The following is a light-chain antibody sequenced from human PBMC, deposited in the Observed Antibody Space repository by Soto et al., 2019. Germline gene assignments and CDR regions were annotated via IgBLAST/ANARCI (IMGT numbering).Light chain of an antibody. V-gene: IGKV3-20*01. Sequence: VFTQSPVTLSLSPGEIASLSCRASQSVSSSYLAWYQQKPGQAPRLLIYGASSRATGIPDRFSGSGSGTDFTLTINRLEPEDFAVYYWQQYGSSITFGQGTRLEIK. CDR1: QSVSSSY. J-gene: IGKJ5*01. CDR3: QQYGSSIT. CDR2: GAS.